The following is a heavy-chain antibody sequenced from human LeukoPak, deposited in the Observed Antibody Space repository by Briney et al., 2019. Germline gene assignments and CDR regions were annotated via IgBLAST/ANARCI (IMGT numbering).Heavy chain of an antibody. D-gene: IGHD2-15*01. CDR2: ICANDGNT. CDR1: GLTFSNYA. CDR3: AKGSGSSCYSPCDY. J-gene: IGHJ4*02. Sequence: GGSLRLSCAASGLTFSNYAMSWVRQAPGKGLEWVSVICANDGNTYYADAVKGRFTISRDKSKDTLYLQMDSLRAEDTAVYYCAKGSGSSCYSPCDYWGKGILVPVSS. V-gene: IGHV3-23*01.